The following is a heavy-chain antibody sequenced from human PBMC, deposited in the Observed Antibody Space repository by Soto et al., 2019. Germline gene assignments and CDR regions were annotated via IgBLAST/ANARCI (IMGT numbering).Heavy chain of an antibody. V-gene: IGHV1-2*04. CDR3: ASSYTNYALIDYYYYGMVV. CDR1: GFTFTSYA. Sequence: ASVKVSCKASGFTFTSYAMHWVRQAPGQGLEWMGWINPNSGGTNYAQKFQGWVTMTRDTSISTAYMELSRLRSDDTAVYYCASSYTNYALIDYYYYGMVVWGPATTVTVSS. J-gene: IGHJ6*02. CDR2: INPNSGGT. D-gene: IGHD4-4*01.